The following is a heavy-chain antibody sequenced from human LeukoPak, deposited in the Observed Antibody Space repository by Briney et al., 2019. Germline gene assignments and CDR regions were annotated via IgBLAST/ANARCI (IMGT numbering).Heavy chain of an antibody. D-gene: IGHD3-22*01. J-gene: IGHJ4*02. V-gene: IGHV4-4*02. CDR3: TREDRPFCPFAY. Sequence: SGTLSLTCGVSGGSIDITNYWSWVRQAPGKGLEWIGEMSHDGTTNYNPSLRSRVAMSLDRANNLFSLSLTSVTAADTAVYYCTREDRPFCPFAYWGQGVLVTVSS. CDR1: GGSIDITNY. CDR2: MSHDGTT.